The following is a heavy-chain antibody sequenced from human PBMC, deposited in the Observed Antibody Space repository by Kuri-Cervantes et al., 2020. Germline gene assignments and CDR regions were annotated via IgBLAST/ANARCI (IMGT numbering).Heavy chain of an antibody. CDR1: GFTFSSYW. V-gene: IGHV3-7*01. J-gene: IGHJ6*02. D-gene: IGHD6-13*01. CDR3: ARDAGEYSSSWSNYYYYYYGLDV. Sequence: GGSLRLSCAASGFTFSSYWMSWVRQAPGKGLEWVANIKQDGSEKYYVDSVKGRFTISRDNAKNSLYLQMNSLRAEDTAVYYCARDAGEYSSSWSNYYYYYYGLDVWGQGTTVTVSS. CDR2: IKQDGSEK.